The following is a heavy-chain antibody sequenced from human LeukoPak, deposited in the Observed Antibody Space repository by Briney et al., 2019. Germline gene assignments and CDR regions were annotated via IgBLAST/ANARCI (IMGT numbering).Heavy chain of an antibody. CDR1: SGSISSYY. CDR2: IYYSGST. D-gene: IGHD6-13*01. Sequence: SETLSLTCTVSSGSISSYYWSWIRQPPGKGLEWIGYIYYSGSTNYNPSLKSRVTISVDTSKNQFSLKLSSVTAADTAVYYCARDHSSSWYGGAWFDPWGQGTLVTVSS. J-gene: IGHJ5*02. V-gene: IGHV4-59*01. CDR3: ARDHSSSWYGGAWFDP.